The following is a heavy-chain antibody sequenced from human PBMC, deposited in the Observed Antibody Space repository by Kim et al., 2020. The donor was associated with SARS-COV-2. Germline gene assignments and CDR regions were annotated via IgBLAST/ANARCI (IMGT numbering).Heavy chain of an antibody. CDR2: ISYDGSNK. Sequence: GGSLRLSCAASGFTFSSYAMHWVRQAPGKGLEWVAVISYDGSNKYYADSVKGRFTISRDNSKNTLYLQMNSLRAEDTAVYYCARGDSSGYYYVEIYYYCGMDVWGAGTTVTVSS. CDR3: ARGDSSGYYYVEIYYYCGMDV. D-gene: IGHD3-22*01. V-gene: IGHV3-30*04. J-gene: IGHJ6*04. CDR1: GFTFSSYA.